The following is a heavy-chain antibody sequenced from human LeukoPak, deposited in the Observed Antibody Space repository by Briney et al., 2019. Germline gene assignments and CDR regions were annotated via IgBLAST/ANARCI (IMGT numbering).Heavy chain of an antibody. V-gene: IGHV4-39*07. CDR1: GASISNSGYY. CDR2: FYYSGST. J-gene: IGHJ5*02. Sequence: PSETLSLTCTVSGASISNSGYYWGWIRQPPGKGLEWIGSFYYSGSTYYNPSLKSRVTISVDTSKNQFSLKLSSVTAADTAVYFCARAHSSSWYPGWFDPWGQGTLVTVSS. D-gene: IGHD6-13*01. CDR3: ARAHSSSWYPGWFDP.